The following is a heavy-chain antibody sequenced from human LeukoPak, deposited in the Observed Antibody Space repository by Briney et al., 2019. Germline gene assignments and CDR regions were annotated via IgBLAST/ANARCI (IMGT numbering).Heavy chain of an antibody. J-gene: IGHJ4*02. CDR1: GFTFSSYA. V-gene: IGHV4-59*08. CDR2: ISDSGSA. CDR3: ARHSGIGLDS. D-gene: IGHD3-10*01. Sequence: GSLRLSCAASGFTFSSYAMSWVRQAPGKGLEWIGYISDSGSANYNPSLESRVTISVDTSKNQFSLKLNSVTAADTAIYYCARHSGIGLDSWGQGTLVAVSS.